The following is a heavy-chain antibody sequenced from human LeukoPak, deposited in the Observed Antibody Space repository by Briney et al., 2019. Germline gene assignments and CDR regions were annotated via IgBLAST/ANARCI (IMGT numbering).Heavy chain of an antibody. CDR3: ARENRYCTGTSCSGRSKYYYYYMDL. Sequence: GGSLRLSCAASGFTFSSYEMNWVRQAPGKGLEWVSYISSSGSTIYYADSVKGRFTISRDNAKNSLYLQMNSLRAEDTAVYYCARENRYCTGTSCSGRSKYYYYYMDLWGKGTTVTVSS. CDR1: GFTFSSYE. V-gene: IGHV3-48*03. D-gene: IGHD2-2*01. J-gene: IGHJ6*03. CDR2: ISSSGSTI.